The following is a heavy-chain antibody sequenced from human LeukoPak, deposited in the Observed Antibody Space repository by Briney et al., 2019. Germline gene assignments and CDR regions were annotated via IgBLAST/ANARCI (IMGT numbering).Heavy chain of an antibody. CDR3: AKDRYYDILTGYIDY. J-gene: IGHJ4*02. D-gene: IGHD3-9*01. Sequence: GGSLRLSCAASGFTFSSYGMHWVRQAPGKGLEWVAFIRYDGSNKYYADSVKGRFTISRDNSKNTLYLQVNSLRAEDTAVYYCAKDRYYDILTGYIDYWGQGTLVTVSS. CDR1: GFTFSSYG. CDR2: IRYDGSNK. V-gene: IGHV3-30*02.